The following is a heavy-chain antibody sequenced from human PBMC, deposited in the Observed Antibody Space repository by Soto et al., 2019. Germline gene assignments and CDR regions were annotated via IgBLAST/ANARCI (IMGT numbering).Heavy chain of an antibody. CDR1: GGSISSSSYY. CDR2: IYYSGST. J-gene: IGHJ5*02. Sequence: KTSETLSLTCTVSGGSISSSSYYWGWIRQPPGKGLEWIGSIYYSGSTYYNPSLKSRVTISVDTSKNQFSLKLSSVTAADTVVYYCARQGSGYSFNWFDPWGQGTLVTVSS. V-gene: IGHV4-39*01. D-gene: IGHD3-3*01. CDR3: ARQGSGYSFNWFDP.